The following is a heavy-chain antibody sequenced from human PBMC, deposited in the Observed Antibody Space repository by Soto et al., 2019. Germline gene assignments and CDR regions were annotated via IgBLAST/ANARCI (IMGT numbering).Heavy chain of an antibody. D-gene: IGHD3-10*01. J-gene: IGHJ4*02. CDR3: AREQYSMVRRVIPY. CDR1: GFTFSTYA. V-gene: IGHV3-23*01. Sequence: GGSLRLSCAASGFTFSTYAMSWVRQAPGKGLEWVSSFSGPGGGPYYADSVKGRFTISRDDSKNTLYLQMNSLRAEDTAVYYCAREQYSMVRRVIPYWGQGTLVTVSS. CDR2: FSGPGGGP.